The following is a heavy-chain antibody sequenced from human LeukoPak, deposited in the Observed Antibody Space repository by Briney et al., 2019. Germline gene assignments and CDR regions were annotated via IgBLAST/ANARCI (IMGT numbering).Heavy chain of an antibody. CDR1: GGSISSYY. CDR2: IYYSGST. CDR3: ARLVAVAGLLNWFDP. D-gene: IGHD6-19*01. V-gene: IGHV4-59*08. Sequence: SETLSLTCTVSGGSISSYYWSWIRQPPGKGLEWIGYIYYSGSTIYNPSLKSRVTISVDTSKNQFSLKLSTVTAADTAVYYCARLVAVAGLLNWFDPGGQGTLVTVSS. J-gene: IGHJ5*02.